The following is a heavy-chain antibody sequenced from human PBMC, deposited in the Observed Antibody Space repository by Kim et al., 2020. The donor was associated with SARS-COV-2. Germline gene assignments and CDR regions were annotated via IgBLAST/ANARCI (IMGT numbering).Heavy chain of an antibody. CDR1: GGSISSYY. D-gene: IGHD2-15*01. CDR3: ARTGVVVGLYGMDV. J-gene: IGHJ6*02. V-gene: IGHV4-59*01. CDR2: IYYSGST. Sequence: SETLSLTCTVSGGSISSYYWSWIRQPPGKGLEWIGYIYYSGSTNYNPSLKSRVTISVDTSKNQFSLKLSSVTAADTAVYYCARTGVVVGLYGMDVWGQGTTVTVSS.